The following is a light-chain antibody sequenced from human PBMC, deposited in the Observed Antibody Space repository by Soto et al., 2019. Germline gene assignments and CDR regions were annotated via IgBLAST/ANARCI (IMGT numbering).Light chain of an antibody. CDR3: QQYNNWPIT. J-gene: IGKJ5*01. CDR1: QSVSSN. Sequence: EIVMTQSPATLSVSPGERATLSCRAGQSVSSNLAWYQQKPGQAPRLLIYGAYTRATGIPARFSGSGSGTEFTLSISSLQSEDFALYYCQQYNNWPITFGQGTRLEIK. V-gene: IGKV3-15*01. CDR2: GAY.